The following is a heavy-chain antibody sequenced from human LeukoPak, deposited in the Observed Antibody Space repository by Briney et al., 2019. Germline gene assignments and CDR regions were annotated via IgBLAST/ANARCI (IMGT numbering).Heavy chain of an antibody. V-gene: IGHV3-23*01. CDR1: GFTFSSYA. CDR3: ARIGTYYDLWSGSFLINY. CDR2: ISGSGGST. Sequence: GGSLRLSCAASGFTFSSYAMSWVRQAPGKGLEWVSAISGSGGSTYYADSVKGRFTISRDNAKNTLYLQMNSLRAEDTAVYYCARIGTYYDLWSGSFLINYWGQGTLVTVSS. J-gene: IGHJ4*02. D-gene: IGHD3-3*01.